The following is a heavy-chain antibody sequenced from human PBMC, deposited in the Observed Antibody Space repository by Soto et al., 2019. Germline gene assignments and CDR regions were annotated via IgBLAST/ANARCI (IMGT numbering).Heavy chain of an antibody. D-gene: IGHD1-1*01. CDR3: ARRGRWKPHYFDY. Sequence: SVRVSCKASGGTFSSYAISWVRQAPGQGLEWMGGIIPIFGTANYAQKFQGRVTITADESTSTAYMELSSLRSEDTAVYYCARRGRWKPHYFDYWGQGTLVTVSS. V-gene: IGHV1-69*13. CDR2: IIPIFGTA. J-gene: IGHJ4*02. CDR1: GGTFSSYA.